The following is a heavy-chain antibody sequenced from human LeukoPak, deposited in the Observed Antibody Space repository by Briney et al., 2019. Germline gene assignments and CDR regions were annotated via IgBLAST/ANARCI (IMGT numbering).Heavy chain of an antibody. Sequence: SETLSLTYTVSGDSISSYYWNWIRQPPGKGREGIGYIYYSGSTNYNPSLKSRVTISVDTSKNQFSLKLSSVTAADTAVYYCVRDRGYSSSWYDGYYYGMDVWGQGTTVTVSS. CDR2: IYYSGST. CDR3: VRDRGYSSSWYDGYYYGMDV. D-gene: IGHD6-13*01. V-gene: IGHV4-59*01. CDR1: GDSISSYY. J-gene: IGHJ6*02.